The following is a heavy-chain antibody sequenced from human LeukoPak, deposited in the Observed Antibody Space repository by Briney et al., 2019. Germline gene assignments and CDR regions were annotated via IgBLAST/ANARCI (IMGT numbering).Heavy chain of an antibody. CDR3: ARGWHYGSGSYQFDY. Sequence: PSETLSLTCTVSGGSISSYYWSWIRQPPGKGLEWIGYIYYSGSTNYNPSLKSRITISVDTSKNQFSLKLSSVTAADTAVYYCARGWHYGSGSYQFDYWGQGTLVTVSS. J-gene: IGHJ4*02. V-gene: IGHV4-59*01. D-gene: IGHD3-10*01. CDR1: GGSISSYY. CDR2: IYYSGST.